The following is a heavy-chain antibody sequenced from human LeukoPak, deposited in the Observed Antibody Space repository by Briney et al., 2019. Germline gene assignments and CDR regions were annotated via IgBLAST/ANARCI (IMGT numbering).Heavy chain of an antibody. V-gene: IGHV1-24*01. CDR3: AISGSYHPAPGKYYYYYMDV. J-gene: IGHJ6*03. D-gene: IGHD1-26*01. CDR2: FDPEDGET. CDR1: GYTFTSYY. Sequence: GASVKVSCKASGYTFTSYYMHWVRQAPGQGLEWMGGFDPEDGETIYAQKFQGRVTMTEDTSTDTAYMELSSLRSEDTAVYYCAISGSYHPAPGKYYYYYMDVWGKGTTVTVSS.